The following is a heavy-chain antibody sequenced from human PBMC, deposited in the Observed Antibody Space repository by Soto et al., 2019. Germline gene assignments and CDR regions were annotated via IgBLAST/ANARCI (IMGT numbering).Heavy chain of an antibody. Sequence: GGSLRLSCAASGFTFSSYEMNWVRQAPGKGLEWVSYISSSGSTIYYADSVKGRFTISRDNAKNSLYLQMNSLRAEDTAVYYCARDLANSNPYYFDYWGQGTLVTVSS. D-gene: IGHD4-4*01. V-gene: IGHV3-48*03. CDR2: ISSSGSTI. CDR3: ARDLANSNPYYFDY. J-gene: IGHJ4*02. CDR1: GFTFSSYE.